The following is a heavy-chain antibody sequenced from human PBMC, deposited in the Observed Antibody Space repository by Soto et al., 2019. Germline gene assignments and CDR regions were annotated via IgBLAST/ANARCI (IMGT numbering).Heavy chain of an antibody. CDR1: GLTFTSYN. J-gene: IGHJ4*02. V-gene: IGHV3-48*02. D-gene: IGHD5-18*01. Sequence: PGGSLRLSCAASGLTFTSYNMNWVRQAPGKGLEWVSFISSSSSTIYYADSVKGRFTISRDNAKNSLYLQTNSLRDEDTAVYYCARDRGYTYGFDFWGQGALVTVSS. CDR2: ISSSSSTI. CDR3: ARDRGYTYGFDF.